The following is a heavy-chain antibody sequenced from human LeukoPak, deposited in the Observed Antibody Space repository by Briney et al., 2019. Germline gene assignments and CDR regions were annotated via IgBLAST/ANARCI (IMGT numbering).Heavy chain of an antibody. V-gene: IGHV5-51*01. D-gene: IGHD3-22*01. Sequence: GESLKISCTGSGYSFTSYWIGWVRQMPGKGLEWMGIIYPGDSDTRYSPSFQGQVTISADKSISTAYLQWSSLKASDTAMYYCARGNAYDSSGYYYVGYFDYWGQGTLVTVSS. CDR2: IYPGDSDT. CDR1: GYSFTSYW. CDR3: ARGNAYDSSGYYYVGYFDY. J-gene: IGHJ4*02.